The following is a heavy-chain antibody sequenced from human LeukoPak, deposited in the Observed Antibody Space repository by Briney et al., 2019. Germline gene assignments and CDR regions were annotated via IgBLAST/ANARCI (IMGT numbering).Heavy chain of an antibody. Sequence: ASVKVSCKASGYTFTSDGISWVRQAPGQGLEWMGWISTYSGNTNSAQKFQGRVTMTTDTSTRTAYMEMRSLRSDDSAVYYCARDKNWSLDYWGQGTLVTVSS. CDR1: GYTFTSDG. D-gene: IGHD1-1*01. J-gene: IGHJ4*02. CDR3: ARDKNWSLDY. V-gene: IGHV1-18*01. CDR2: ISTYSGNT.